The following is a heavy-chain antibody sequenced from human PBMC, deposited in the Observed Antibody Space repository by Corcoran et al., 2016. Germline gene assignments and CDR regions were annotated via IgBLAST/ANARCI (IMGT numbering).Heavy chain of an antibody. Sequence: QVQLQESGPGLVKPSETLSLTCTVSGGSISSYYWSWIRQPPGKGLEWIGYIYYSGSTNYNPSLKSRVTISVDTSKNQFSLKLSSVTAADTAVYYCARDGVSGMDVWGQGTTVTVSS. CDR2: IYYSGST. J-gene: IGHJ6*02. V-gene: IGHV4-59*01. CDR1: GGSISSYY. D-gene: IGHD3-3*01. CDR3: ARDGVSGMDV.